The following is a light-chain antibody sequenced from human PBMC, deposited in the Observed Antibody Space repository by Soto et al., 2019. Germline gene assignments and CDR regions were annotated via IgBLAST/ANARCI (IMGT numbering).Light chain of an antibody. V-gene: IGLV2-14*01. CDR1: SSDVGGYNY. CDR2: EVS. CDR3: SSYTSSSTDYV. Sequence: QSVLTQPASVSGSPGQSITISCTGTSSDVGGYNYVSWYQQHPGKAPKLMIYEVSNRPSGVSNRFSSSKSGNTASLTISGLQAEDEADYYCSSYTSSSTDYVFGTGTKVTVL. J-gene: IGLJ1*01.